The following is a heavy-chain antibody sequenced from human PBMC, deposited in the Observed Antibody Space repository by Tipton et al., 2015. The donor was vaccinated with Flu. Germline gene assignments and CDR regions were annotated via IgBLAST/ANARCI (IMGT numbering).Heavy chain of an antibody. D-gene: IGHD2-15*01. V-gene: IGHV1-8*01. CDR2: MIPNSGNT. J-gene: IGHJ3*01. CDR1: GYTFTSYD. CDR3: GRSRGGSPV. Sequence: QLVQSGAEVKKPGASVKVSCKASGYTFTSYDINWVRQATGQGLEWMGYMIPNSGNTGYAQKFQGRVTMTRDTSINTAYMELSSLGSEDAAVYYGGRSRGGSPVWGQGTMVPVSS.